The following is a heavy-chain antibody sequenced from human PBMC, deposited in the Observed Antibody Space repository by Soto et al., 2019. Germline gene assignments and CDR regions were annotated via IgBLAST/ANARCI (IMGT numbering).Heavy chain of an antibody. CDR3: ARHSTSAPKDY. Sequence: GESLQISCKGSGYSFTTYWIAWVRQMPGKGLEWVGIIYPGDSDTRYSPSFEGHVTISVDKSISTAFLQWKSLKASDNAIYYCARHSTSAPKDYWGEGTLVTVSS. J-gene: IGHJ4*01. D-gene: IGHD3-10*01. CDR1: GYSFTTYW. V-gene: IGHV5-51*01. CDR2: IYPGDSDT.